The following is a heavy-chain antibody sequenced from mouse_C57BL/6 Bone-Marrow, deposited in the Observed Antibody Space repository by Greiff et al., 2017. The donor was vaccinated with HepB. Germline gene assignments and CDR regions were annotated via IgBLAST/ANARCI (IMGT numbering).Heavy chain of an antibody. V-gene: IGHV1-81*01. CDR3: ARSSTTVVAPYAMDY. CDR1: GYTFTSSG. Sequence: VQLQQSGAELARPGASVKLSCKASGYTFTSSGISWVKQSTGQGLEWIGEIYPRSGNTYYNEKFKGKATLTADKSSSTAYMELRSLTSEDSAVYFCARSSTTVVAPYAMDYWGQGTAVTVSS. D-gene: IGHD1-1*01. J-gene: IGHJ4*01. CDR2: IYPRSGNT.